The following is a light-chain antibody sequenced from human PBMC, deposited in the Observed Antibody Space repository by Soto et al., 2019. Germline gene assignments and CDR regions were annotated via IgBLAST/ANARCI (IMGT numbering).Light chain of an antibody. CDR1: SSNIGAGYD. J-gene: IGLJ1*01. CDR2: GNG. Sequence: QSALTQPPSVSGAPGQRVTISCTGNSSNIGAGYDVHWYQQLPGTAPNLLIFGNGNRPSGVPDRFSGSKSDTSASLAITGLQAEDEADYYCQTYDSSLSGLFVFGTGTKVTVL. V-gene: IGLV1-40*01. CDR3: QTYDSSLSGLFV.